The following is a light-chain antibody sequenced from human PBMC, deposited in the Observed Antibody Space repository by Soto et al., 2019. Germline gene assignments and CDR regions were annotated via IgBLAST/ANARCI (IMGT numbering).Light chain of an antibody. CDR3: QQSYSTPRLFT. CDR1: QSISRY. CDR2: AAS. Sequence: IQMTQSPSSLSASVGDRVTITCRASQSISRYLNWYQQKPGKAPKLLIYAASSLQSGVPSRFSGSGSGTDFTLTISSLQPEDSATYYCQQSYSTPRLFTFGQGTNLEI. J-gene: IGKJ2*01. V-gene: IGKV1-39*01.